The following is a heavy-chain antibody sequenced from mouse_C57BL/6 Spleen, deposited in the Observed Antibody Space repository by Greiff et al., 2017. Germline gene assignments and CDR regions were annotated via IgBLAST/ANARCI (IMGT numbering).Heavy chain of an antibody. CDR3: ARSGDGNYVFAY. CDR2: IYPRSGNT. CDR1: GYTFTSYG. Sequence: VQLQQSGAELARPGASVKLSCKASGYTFTSYGISWVKQRTGQGLEWIGEIYPRSGNTYYNEKFKGKATLTADKSSSTAYMELRSLTSEDSAVYFCARSGDGNYVFAYWGQGTLVTVSA. D-gene: IGHD2-1*01. J-gene: IGHJ3*01. V-gene: IGHV1-81*01.